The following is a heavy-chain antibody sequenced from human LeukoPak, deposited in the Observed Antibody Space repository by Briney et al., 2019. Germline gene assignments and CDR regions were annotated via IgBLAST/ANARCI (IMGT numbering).Heavy chain of an antibody. D-gene: IGHD2-2*01. CDR1: GYTFTVYY. Sequence: GASVTVSFTASGYTFTVYYMHWVRQAPGQGHEWMGWINHNSGGTNYAQKFQGRVTMTRDTSISTAYMVLSRLRSDDTAVYYCAREWEYCSSTTCALWGYWGQGTLVTVSS. CDR3: AREWEYCSSTTCALWGY. CDR2: INHNSGGT. V-gene: IGHV1-2*02. J-gene: IGHJ4*02.